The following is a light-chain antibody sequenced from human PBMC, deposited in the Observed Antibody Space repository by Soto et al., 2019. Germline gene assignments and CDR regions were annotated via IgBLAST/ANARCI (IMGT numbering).Light chain of an antibody. Sequence: EIVLTQSPGTLSLSAGKRATLSCRASQSISSSYLAWYQQRPGQAPRLLIYGASSRATGIPDRFSGSGSGTEFTLTISRLEPEDFAVYYCQQYGSSSWTFGQGTKVEIK. J-gene: IGKJ1*01. V-gene: IGKV3-20*01. CDR3: QQYGSSSWT. CDR2: GAS. CDR1: QSISSSY.